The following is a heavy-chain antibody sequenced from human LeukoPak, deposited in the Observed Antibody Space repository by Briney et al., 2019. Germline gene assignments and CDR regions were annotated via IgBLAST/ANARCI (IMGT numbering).Heavy chain of an antibody. CDR3: AKDRDSSSWYQSSDWFDP. J-gene: IGHJ5*02. CDR2: ISYDGSNK. Sequence: PGGSLRLSCAAPGFTFSSYGMHWVRQAPGKGLEWVAVISYDGSNKYYADSVKGRFTISRDNSKNTLYLQMNSLRAEDTAVYYCAKDRDSSSWYQSSDWFDPWGQGTLVTVSS. D-gene: IGHD6-13*01. V-gene: IGHV3-30*18. CDR1: GFTFSSYG.